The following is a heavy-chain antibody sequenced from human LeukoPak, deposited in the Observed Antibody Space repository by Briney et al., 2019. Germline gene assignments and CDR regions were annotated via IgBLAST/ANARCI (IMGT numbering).Heavy chain of an antibody. J-gene: IGHJ4*02. CDR2: IYHSGST. Sequence: SQTLSLTCAVSGGSISSGGYSWSWIRQPPGKGLEWIGYIYHSGSTYYNPSLKSRVTISVDRSKNQFSLKLSSVTAADTAVYYCAREGTDYGDYRYYFDYWGQGTLVTVSS. V-gene: IGHV4-30-2*01. CDR3: AREGTDYGDYRYYFDY. CDR1: GGSISSGGYS. D-gene: IGHD4-17*01.